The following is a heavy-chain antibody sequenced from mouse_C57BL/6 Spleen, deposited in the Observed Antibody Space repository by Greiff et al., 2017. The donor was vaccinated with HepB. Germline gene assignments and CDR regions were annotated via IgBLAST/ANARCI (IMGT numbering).Heavy chain of an antibody. J-gene: IGHJ2*01. V-gene: IGHV1-69*01. CDR3: ARRGGRGRNQGHLYMDY. D-gene: IGHD3-3*01. CDR1: GYTFTSYW. CDR2: IDPSDSYT. Sequence: QVQLQQPGAELVMPGASVKLSCKASGYTFTSYWMHWVKQRPGQGLEWIGEIDPSDSYTNYNQKFKGKSTLTVDKSSSKAYMQLSSLTSEDSAVYYWARRGGRGRNQGHLYMDYWGQGTTLTVSS.